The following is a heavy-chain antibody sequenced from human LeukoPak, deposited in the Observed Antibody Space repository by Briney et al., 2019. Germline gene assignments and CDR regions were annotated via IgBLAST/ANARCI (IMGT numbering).Heavy chain of an antibody. CDR2: ISPSGDRT. D-gene: IGHD3-22*01. J-gene: IGHJ4*02. CDR3: AIMHGYYDGSGFWVQ. Sequence: GGSLRLSCVASGFTFSSYAMSWVRQAPGKGLEWVSFISPSGDRTSNADSVEGRFTISRDNTRNTLYLHMNSLRDEATGVYYCAIMHGYYDGSGFWVQWGQGTLVTVSS. CDR1: GFTFSSYA. V-gene: IGHV3-23*01.